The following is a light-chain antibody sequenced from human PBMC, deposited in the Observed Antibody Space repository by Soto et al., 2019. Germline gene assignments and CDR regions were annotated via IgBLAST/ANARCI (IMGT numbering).Light chain of an antibody. CDR2: AAS. CDR1: QGMRND. J-gene: IGKJ1*01. V-gene: IGKV1-6*01. Sequence: AIPMTQSPSSLSASIGDRVTITCRASQGMRNDSGRYLQKAGEAPKLLIYAASRLQSGVPSRFSGSGSGTDFTLTISSLQPEDFATYYCLQDYNSPPTFGHGTKGEIK. CDR3: LQDYNSPPT.